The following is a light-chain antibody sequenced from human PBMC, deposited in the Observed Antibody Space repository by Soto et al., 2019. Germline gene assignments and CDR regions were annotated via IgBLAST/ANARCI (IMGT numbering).Light chain of an antibody. J-gene: IGLJ1*01. CDR1: SSNIGASYD. Sequence: QSVLTQPPSLSGAPGQRGTISCTGSSNIGASYDVHCYQQLPGTAPKLLMYGNNNRPSGVPDRFSGSKSGTSASLAITGLQAEDEAAYYCQAYDSSLSGYVFGPGTKLTVL. CDR3: QAYDSSLSGYV. V-gene: IGLV1-40*01. CDR2: GNN.